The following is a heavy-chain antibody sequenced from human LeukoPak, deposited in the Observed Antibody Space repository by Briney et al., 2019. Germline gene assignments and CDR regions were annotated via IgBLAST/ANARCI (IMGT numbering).Heavy chain of an antibody. J-gene: IGHJ3*02. Sequence: GGSLRLSCAASGFTFSSYSMNWVRQAPGKGLEWVAVIWYDGSNKYYADSVKGRFTISRDNSKNTLYLQMNSLRAEDTAVYYCARGFYGSGSHLFDIWGQGTMVTVSS. D-gene: IGHD3-10*01. CDR3: ARGFYGSGSHLFDI. CDR1: GFTFSSYS. CDR2: IWYDGSNK. V-gene: IGHV3-33*08.